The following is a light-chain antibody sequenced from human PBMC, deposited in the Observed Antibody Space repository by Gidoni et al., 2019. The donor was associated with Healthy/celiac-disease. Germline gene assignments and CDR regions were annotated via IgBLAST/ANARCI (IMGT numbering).Light chain of an antibody. J-gene: IGKJ1*01. Sequence: DIQMTQSPSTLSASVGYRVTSTCRASQSISDWLAWYQQKPGEAPNHLIYKASRLESGVPSRVSGSGSGTEFALTISRLQPNDLATYYCQQYGSLWTFGQGTKVEIK. CDR1: QSISDW. V-gene: IGKV1-5*03. CDR3: QQYGSLWT. CDR2: KAS.